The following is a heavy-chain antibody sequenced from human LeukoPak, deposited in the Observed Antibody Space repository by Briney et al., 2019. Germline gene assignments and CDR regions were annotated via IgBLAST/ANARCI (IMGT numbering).Heavy chain of an antibody. J-gene: IGHJ3*02. V-gene: IGHV3-21*01. CDR1: GFNFSTYS. Sequence: GGSLRLSCAASGFNFSTYSMNRVRQAPGKGLEWVSCISSSSSYIYYGDSVKGRFTISRDNAKNSLYLQMNSLRAEDTAVYYCARDQGIVAAEVRGAFDIWGQGTMVTVSS. D-gene: IGHD6-13*01. CDR3: ARDQGIVAAEVRGAFDI. CDR2: ISSSSSYI.